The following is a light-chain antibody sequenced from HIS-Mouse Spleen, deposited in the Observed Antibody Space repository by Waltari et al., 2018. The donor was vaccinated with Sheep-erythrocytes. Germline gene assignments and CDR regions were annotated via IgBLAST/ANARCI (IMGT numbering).Light chain of an antibody. CDR2: QAS. CDR1: KLGDKY. CDR3: QAWDSSSWV. J-gene: IGLJ3*02. Sequence: SYELTQPPSVSVSPGQTASITCSGDKLGDKYACWYQQKPGQPPVLGIYQASKRPSGIPERFSGSNSGNTATLTISGTQAMDEADYYCQAWDSSSWVFGGGTKLTVL. V-gene: IGLV3-1*01.